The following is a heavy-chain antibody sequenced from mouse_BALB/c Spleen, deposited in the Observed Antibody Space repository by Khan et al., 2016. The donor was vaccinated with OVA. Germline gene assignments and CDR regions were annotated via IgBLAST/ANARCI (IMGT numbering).Heavy chain of an antibody. J-gene: IGHJ3*01. CDR3: TRRNWDVAWFAY. D-gene: IGHD4-1*01. Sequence: VQLKESGTVLARPGASVKMSCKASGYTFTGYWMHWVKQRPGQGLEWIGDIYPGNTDTNYNQKFKGKAKLTAVTSTSTAYMELSSLTNDDSAVYYCTRRNWDVAWFAYWGQGTLVTVSA. V-gene: IGHV1-5*01. CDR2: IYPGNTDT. CDR1: GYTFTGYW.